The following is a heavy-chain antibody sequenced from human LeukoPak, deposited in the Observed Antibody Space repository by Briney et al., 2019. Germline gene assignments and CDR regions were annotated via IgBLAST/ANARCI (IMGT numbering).Heavy chain of an antibody. V-gene: IGHV1-2*02. Sequence: ASVKVSCKASGYTFTGYYMHWVRQAPGQGLEWMGWINPNSGGTNYAQKFQGRVTMTRDTSISTAYMELSRLRSDDTAVYYCARDIVVVVAATSRPYYYMDVWGKGTTVTVSS. CDR3: ARDIVVVVAATSRPYYYMDV. CDR2: INPNSGGT. CDR1: GYTFTGYY. J-gene: IGHJ6*03. D-gene: IGHD2-15*01.